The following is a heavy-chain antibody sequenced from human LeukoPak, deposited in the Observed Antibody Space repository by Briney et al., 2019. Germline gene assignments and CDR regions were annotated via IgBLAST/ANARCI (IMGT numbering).Heavy chain of an antibody. V-gene: IGHV3-7*05. CDR3: ARDDGYVPWAFNY. CDR1: GFTFSSYW. D-gene: IGHD5-24*01. Sequence: GGSLRLSCAASGFTFSSYWMSWVRQAPGKGLEWVANIKQDGSEKYYVDSVKGRFTISGDNAKNSLFLQLNSLRAEDTAVYYCARDDGYVPWAFNYWGQGTLVTVSS. CDR2: IKQDGSEK. J-gene: IGHJ4*02.